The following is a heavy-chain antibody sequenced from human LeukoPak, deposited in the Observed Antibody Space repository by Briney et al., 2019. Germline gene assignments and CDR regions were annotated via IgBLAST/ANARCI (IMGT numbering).Heavy chain of an antibody. V-gene: IGHV4-61*02. Sequence: SQTLSLTCTVSDGSISSGSYYWSWIRQPAGKGLEWIGRIYTSGSTNYNPSLKSRVTISVDTSKNQFSLKLSSVTAADTAVYYCARGKIQLWNDAFDIWGQGTMVTVSS. CDR3: ARGKIQLWNDAFDI. J-gene: IGHJ3*02. CDR1: DGSISSGSYY. D-gene: IGHD5-18*01. CDR2: IYTSGST.